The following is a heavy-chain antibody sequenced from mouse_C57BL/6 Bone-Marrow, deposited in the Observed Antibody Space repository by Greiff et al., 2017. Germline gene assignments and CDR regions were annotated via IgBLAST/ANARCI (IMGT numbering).Heavy chain of an antibody. J-gene: IGHJ2*01. D-gene: IGHD1-1*01. CDR2: INPNNGGT. CDR1: GYTFTDYY. Sequence: VQLQQSGPELVKPGASVKISCKASGYTFTDYYMNWVKQSHGKSLEWIGDINPNNGGTSYNQKFKGKATLTVDKSSSTAYMELRSLTSEDSAVYYCARSGITTVVATRVYYFDYWGQGTTLTVSS. CDR3: ARSGITTVVATRVYYFDY. V-gene: IGHV1-26*01.